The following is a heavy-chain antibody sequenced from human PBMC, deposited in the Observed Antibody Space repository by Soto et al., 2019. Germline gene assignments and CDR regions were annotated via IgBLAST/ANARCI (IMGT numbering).Heavy chain of an antibody. CDR3: ARGRASGSYYLLDY. CDR2: IYYSGRT. Sequence: PSETLSLTCTVSGGSISSYYWSWIRQPPGKGLEWIAYIYYSGRTKYNPSLESRVTISLDSSKNQVSLKLSSVTAADTAVYYCARGRASGSYYLLDYWGQGTLVTVSS. CDR1: GGSISSYY. V-gene: IGHV4-59*01. D-gene: IGHD3-10*01. J-gene: IGHJ4*02.